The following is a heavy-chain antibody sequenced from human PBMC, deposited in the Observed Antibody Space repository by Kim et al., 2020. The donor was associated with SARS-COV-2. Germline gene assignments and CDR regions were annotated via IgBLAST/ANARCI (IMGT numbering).Heavy chain of an antibody. CDR2: ISGSGGGT. Sequence: GGSLRLSCAASGFTFSSYAMNWVRQAPGKGLEWVSSISGSGGGTFYADSVKGWFTLSRDNSKNIMYLQMSSLRAEDTAVYYCAKGPGSYCSGGSCYADYWGQGILVTVSS. D-gene: IGHD2-15*01. J-gene: IGHJ4*02. V-gene: IGHV3-23*01. CDR1: GFTFSSYA. CDR3: AKGPGSYCSGGSCYADY.